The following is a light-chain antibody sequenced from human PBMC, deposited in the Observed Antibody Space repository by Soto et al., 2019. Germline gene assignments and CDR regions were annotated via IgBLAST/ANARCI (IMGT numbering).Light chain of an antibody. V-gene: IGLV2-8*01. Sequence: QSVLTQPPSASGSPGQSVAISCTGTSSDVGGYNYVSWYQQHPGKAPKLMIYEVNKRPSGVPDRFSGSKSGNTASLTVSGLQADDEADYYCSSYAGSSNVFGTGTQLTVL. CDR3: SSYAGSSNV. CDR2: EVN. J-gene: IGLJ1*01. CDR1: SSDVGGYNY.